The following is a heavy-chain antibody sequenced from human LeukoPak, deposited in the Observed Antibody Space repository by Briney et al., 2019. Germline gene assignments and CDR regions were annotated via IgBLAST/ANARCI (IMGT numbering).Heavy chain of an antibody. D-gene: IGHD2-15*01. CDR3: ARRDRPYAFDI. J-gene: IGHJ3*02. CDR2: IYYSGST. V-gene: IGHV4-59*11. CDR1: GGSISNHY. Sequence: SETLSLTCTVSGGSISNHYWSWFRQPPGRGLEWIGYIYYSGSTNYNSSLKSRVTISVDTSKNQFSLKLTSVTAADTAVYYCARRDRPYAFDIWGQGTMVTVSS.